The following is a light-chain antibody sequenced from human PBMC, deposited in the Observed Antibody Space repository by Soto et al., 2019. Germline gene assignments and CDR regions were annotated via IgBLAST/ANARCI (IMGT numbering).Light chain of an antibody. CDR1: QRLSSN. CDR2: AAS. V-gene: IGKV1-39*01. Sequence: DIQMTQSPSSLSASVGDRSIMXCRASQRLSSNLTWYQQREGEAPRRLIYAASHLQTRVTSRFRGTGCAKHFNITIRSLQPEDFATYDCQQSYRAVTFGQGTRLEIK. CDR3: QQSYRAVT. J-gene: IGKJ5*01.